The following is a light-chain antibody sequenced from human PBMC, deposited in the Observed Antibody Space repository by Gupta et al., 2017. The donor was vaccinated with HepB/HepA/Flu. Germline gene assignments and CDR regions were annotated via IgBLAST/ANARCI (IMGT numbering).Light chain of an antibody. CDR1: DIGFKS. V-gene: IGLV3-21*02. CDR2: NDS. CDR3: QVWDSGSEHYV. J-gene: IGLJ1*01. Sequence: SSVLTQPPSVSVAPGETASIACGGNDIGFKSVHWYLQKPGQAPVLVVFNDSDRPSGRPARFSGSNSGNTATLIISRVEAGDEADYYCQVWDSGSEHYVFGPGTKVSVL.